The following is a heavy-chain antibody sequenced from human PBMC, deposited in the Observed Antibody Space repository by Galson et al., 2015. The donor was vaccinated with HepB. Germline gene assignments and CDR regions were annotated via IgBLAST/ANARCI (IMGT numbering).Heavy chain of an antibody. D-gene: IGHD5-18*01. CDR1: GFTFSSYA. J-gene: IGHJ4*02. CDR2: ISGDGSNK. CDR3: ARSVSIQLWSFDY. Sequence: SLRLSCAASGFTFSSYAMHWVRQAPGKGLEWVSVISGDGSNKYYADSVKGRFTISRDNSKNTLYLQMNSLRAEDTAVYYCARSVSIQLWSFDYWGQGTLVTVSS. V-gene: IGHV3-30-3*01.